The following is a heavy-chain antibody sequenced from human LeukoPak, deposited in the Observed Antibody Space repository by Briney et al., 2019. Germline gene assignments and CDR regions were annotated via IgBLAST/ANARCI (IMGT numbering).Heavy chain of an antibody. CDR3: AIGGRFGDGYNWQFDY. CDR1: GFTLSDYY. J-gene: IGHJ4*02. Sequence: GGSLRLSCAASGFTLSDYYMSCIRQAPGKGLEWVSYISRSGSTIYYADSVKGRFTISRDNAKNSLCLQMNSLSAEDTAVYYCAIGGRFGDGYNWQFDYWGQGTLVTVSS. D-gene: IGHD5-24*01. CDR2: ISRSGSTI. V-gene: IGHV3-11*04.